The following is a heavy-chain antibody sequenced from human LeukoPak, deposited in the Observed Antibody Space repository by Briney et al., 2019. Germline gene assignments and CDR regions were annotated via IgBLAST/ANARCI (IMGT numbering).Heavy chain of an antibody. CDR1: GFTFSDYY. CDR2: VSSGSSTI. CDR3: AKGGYSNGRYYYYYMDV. J-gene: IGHJ6*03. Sequence: GGSLRLSCAASGFTFSDYYMSWIRQAPGKALEWVSYVSSGSSTIYYADSAKGRFTISRDNSKNTLYLQMNSLRAEDTAVYYCAKGGYSNGRYYYYYMDVWGEGTTVTVSS. V-gene: IGHV3-11*01. D-gene: IGHD5-18*01.